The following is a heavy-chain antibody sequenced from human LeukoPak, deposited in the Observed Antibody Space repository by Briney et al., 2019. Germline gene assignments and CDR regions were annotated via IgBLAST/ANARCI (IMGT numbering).Heavy chain of an antibody. CDR2: ISAYNGNT. D-gene: IGHD1-1*01. Sequence: GASVKVSCKASGYTFTSYGISWVRQAPGQGLEWMGWISAYNGNTNYAQKLQGRVTMTTDTSTSTAYMELRSLRSDDTAVYYCASLSTVQLERRVRAFDIWGQGTMVTVSS. V-gene: IGHV1-18*01. J-gene: IGHJ3*02. CDR1: GYTFTSYG. CDR3: ASLSTVQLERRVRAFDI.